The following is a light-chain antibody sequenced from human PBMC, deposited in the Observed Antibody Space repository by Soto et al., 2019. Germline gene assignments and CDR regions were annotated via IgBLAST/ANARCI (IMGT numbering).Light chain of an antibody. CDR3: SSYAGTNNGV. V-gene: IGLV2-8*01. CDR1: SYDVGAYDY. CDR2: DVS. Sequence: QSALTQPPSASGSPGQSVTISCTGDSYDVGAYDYVSWYQHQPGKAPKLIIYDVSKRPSGVPDRFSGSKFGDTASLTVSGLQGEDEADYYCSSYAGTNNGVFGTGTKLTVL. J-gene: IGLJ1*01.